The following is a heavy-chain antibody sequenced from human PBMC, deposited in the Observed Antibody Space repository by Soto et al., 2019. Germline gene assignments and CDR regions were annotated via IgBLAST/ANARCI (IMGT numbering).Heavy chain of an antibody. V-gene: IGHV3-33*01. Sequence: GGSLRLSCAASGFTFSSYGMHWVRQAPGKGLEWVAVIWYDGSNKYYADSVKGRFTISRDNSKNTLYLQMNSLRAEDTAVYYCARDGIALRYFDWLGAFDIWGQGTMVTVSS. CDR2: IWYDGSNK. D-gene: IGHD3-9*01. J-gene: IGHJ3*02. CDR1: GFTFSSYG. CDR3: ARDGIALRYFDWLGAFDI.